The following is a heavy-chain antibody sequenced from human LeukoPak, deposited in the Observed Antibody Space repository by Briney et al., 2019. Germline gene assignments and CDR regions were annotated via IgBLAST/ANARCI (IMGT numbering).Heavy chain of an antibody. CDR3: AGLEGRYSTDWFYFFDY. CDR1: GVSISSLNL. D-gene: IGHD6-19*01. J-gene: IGHJ4*02. V-gene: IGHV4-4*02. Sequence: SETLSLTCIVSGVSISSLNLWSWLRQPPGKGLEWIGEMYLGGTTNFNPSLKSRVTILIDKSKNQLSLQLTSVTAADTAVYYCAGLEGRYSTDWFYFFDYWGQGALVTVSS. CDR2: MYLGGTT.